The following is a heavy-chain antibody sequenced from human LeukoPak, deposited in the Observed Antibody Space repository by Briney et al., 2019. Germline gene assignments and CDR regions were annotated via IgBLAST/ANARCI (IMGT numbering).Heavy chain of an antibody. CDR1: GGTFISYA. J-gene: IGHJ5*02. CDR2: IIPIFGTA. D-gene: IGHD3-10*01. Sequence: ASVKVSCKASGGTFISYAISWVRQAPGQGLEWMGGIIPIFGTANYAQKFQGRVTITADKSTSTAYMELSSLRSEDTAVYYCARKPLRGVIDWFDPWGQGTLVTVSS. V-gene: IGHV1-69*06. CDR3: ARKPLRGVIDWFDP.